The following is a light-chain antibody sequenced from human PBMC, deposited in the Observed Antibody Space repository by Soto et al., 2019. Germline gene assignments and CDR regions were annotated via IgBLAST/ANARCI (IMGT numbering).Light chain of an antibody. V-gene: IGKV1-8*01. CDR2: AAS. Sequence: AIRMTQSPSSLSASTGDRVTITCRASQGISSYLAWYQQKPGKAPKLLIYAASTLQSGVPSRFSGSGSGTDFTLTISRLQSEDFATYYCQPYYSYPPVTFGQGTK. CDR3: QPYYSYPPVT. CDR1: QGISSY. J-gene: IGKJ1*01.